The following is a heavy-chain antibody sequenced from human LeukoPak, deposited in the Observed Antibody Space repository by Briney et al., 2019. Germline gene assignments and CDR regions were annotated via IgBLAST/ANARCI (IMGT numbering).Heavy chain of an antibody. Sequence: PSQTLSLTCTVSGGPISSGSYYWSWIRQPAGKGLEWIGRILTSGSTNYNPSLKSRVTISVDTSINQFSLKLSSVTAADAAVYYCARMGAIAGASANPDYWGQGTLVTVSS. J-gene: IGHJ4*02. CDR2: ILTSGST. CDR3: ARMGAIAGASANPDY. CDR1: GGPISSGSYY. D-gene: IGHD4/OR15-4a*01. V-gene: IGHV4-61*02.